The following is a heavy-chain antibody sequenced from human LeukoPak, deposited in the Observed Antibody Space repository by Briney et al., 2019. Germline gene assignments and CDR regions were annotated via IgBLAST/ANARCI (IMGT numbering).Heavy chain of an antibody. J-gene: IGHJ4*02. CDR3: ARETDSGSYYFDY. CDR2: INPNSGGT. D-gene: IGHD1-26*01. V-gene: IGHV1-2*02. Sequence: GASVKVSCKASGYTFTGYYMHWVRQAPGQGLEWMGWINPNSGGTNYAQKFQGRVTMTRDTSISTAYMELSRLRSDDTAVYYYARETDSGSYYFDYWGQGTLVTVSS. CDR1: GYTFTGYY.